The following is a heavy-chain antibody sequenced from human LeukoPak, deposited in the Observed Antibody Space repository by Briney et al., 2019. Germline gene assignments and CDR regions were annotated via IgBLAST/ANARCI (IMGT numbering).Heavy chain of an antibody. CDR1: GGSVSSYY. CDR3: ARAAGWTAMVYNWFDP. D-gene: IGHD5-18*01. V-gene: IGHV4-59*02. Sequence: PSETLSLTCTVSGGSVSSYYWSWIRQPPGKGLEWIGYIYYSGSTNYNPSLKSRVTISVDTSKNQFSLKLSSVTAADTAVYYCARAAGWTAMVYNWFDPWGQGTLVTVSS. J-gene: IGHJ5*02. CDR2: IYYSGST.